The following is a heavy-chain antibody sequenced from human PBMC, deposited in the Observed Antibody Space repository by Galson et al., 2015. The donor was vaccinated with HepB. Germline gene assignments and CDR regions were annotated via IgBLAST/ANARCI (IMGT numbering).Heavy chain of an antibody. Sequence: QSGAEVKKPGESLKISCKASGYTFTSYYMHWVRQAPGQGLEWMGIINPSGGSTSYAQKFQGRVTMTRDTSTSTVYMELSSLRSEDTAVYYCASYGTTGTEGAYYYYGMDVWGQGTTVTVSS. J-gene: IGHJ6*02. CDR3: ASYGTTGTEGAYYYYGMDV. CDR2: INPSGGST. CDR1: GYTFTSYY. D-gene: IGHD1-1*01. V-gene: IGHV1-46*01.